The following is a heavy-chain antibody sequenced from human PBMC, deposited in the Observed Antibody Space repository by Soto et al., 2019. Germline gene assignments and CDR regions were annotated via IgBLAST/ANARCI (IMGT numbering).Heavy chain of an antibody. Sequence: SETLSLTCTVSGGSISSYYWSWIRQPPGKGLEWIGYIYYSGSTNYNPSLKSRVTISVDTSKNQFSLKLSSVTAADTAVYYCARGQWLVSYWGQGTLVTVSS. CDR3: ARGQWLVSY. V-gene: IGHV4-59*01. CDR1: GGSISSYY. CDR2: IYYSGST. D-gene: IGHD6-19*01. J-gene: IGHJ4*02.